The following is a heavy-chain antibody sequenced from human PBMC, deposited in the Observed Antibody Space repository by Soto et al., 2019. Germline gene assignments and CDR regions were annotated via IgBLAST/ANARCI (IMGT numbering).Heavy chain of an antibody. J-gene: IGHJ6*02. CDR1: GGSISSSSYY. D-gene: IGHD1-26*01. CDR3: AGGSGSYYYYYGIDV. V-gene: IGHV4-39*01. CDR2: IYYSGST. Sequence: SETLSLTCTVSGGSISSSSYYWGWIRQPPGKGLEWIGSIYYSGSTYYNPSLKSRVTISVDTSKNQFSLKLSSVTAADTAVYYCAGGSGSYYYYYGIDVWGQGTTVTVSS.